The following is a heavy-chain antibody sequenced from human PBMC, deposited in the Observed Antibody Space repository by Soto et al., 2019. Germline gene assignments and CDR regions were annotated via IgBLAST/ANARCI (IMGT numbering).Heavy chain of an antibody. D-gene: IGHD2-15*01. CDR2: IWYDGSNK. CDR1: GFTFSSYG. CDR3: ARESIGYCSGGSCYFDY. Sequence: GGSLRLSCAASGFTFSSYGMHWVRQAPGKGLEWVAVIWYDGSNKYYADSVKGRFTISRDNSKNTLYLQMNSLRAEDTAVYYCARESIGYCSGGSCYFDYWGQGTLVTVSS. J-gene: IGHJ4*02. V-gene: IGHV3-33*01.